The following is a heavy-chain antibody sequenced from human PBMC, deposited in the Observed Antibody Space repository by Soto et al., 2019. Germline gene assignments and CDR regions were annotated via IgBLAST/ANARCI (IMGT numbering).Heavy chain of an antibody. J-gene: IGHJ4*02. CDR3: AHVYWAASGTRYYFDY. CDR1: GFSFTTDGMG. Sequence: QITLKESGPTLVKPTQTLTLTCTFSGFSFTTDGMGVGWIRQPPGKALEWLALIYWDDGKRFSPSLKSRLTITKDASRNQVVLTLTNMDPADTATYYCAHVYWAASGTRYYFDYWGQGTLVTVSS. D-gene: IGHD1-7*01. CDR2: IYWDDGK. V-gene: IGHV2-5*02.